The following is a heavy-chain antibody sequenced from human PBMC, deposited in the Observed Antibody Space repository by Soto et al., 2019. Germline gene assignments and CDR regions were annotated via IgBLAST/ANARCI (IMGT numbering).Heavy chain of an antibody. Sequence: SVKVSCKASGGTFSMYAISGVGQSGGQGREWMGGIIPIFGTANYAQKFQGRVTITADKSTSTAYMELSSLRSEDTAVYYCAGTYYYDSSGYYHYWGQGTLVPVPS. J-gene: IGHJ4*02. CDR2: IIPIFGTA. D-gene: IGHD3-22*01. CDR3: AGTYYYDSSGYYHY. V-gene: IGHV1-69*06. CDR1: GGTFSMYA.